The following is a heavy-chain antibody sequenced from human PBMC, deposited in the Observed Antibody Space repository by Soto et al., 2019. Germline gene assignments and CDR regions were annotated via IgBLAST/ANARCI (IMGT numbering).Heavy chain of an antibody. J-gene: IGHJ4*02. Sequence: SETLSLTCAVSGYSISSSNWWGWIRQPPGKGLEWIGYIYYSGSTYYNPSLKSRVTMSVDTSKNQFSLKLSSVTAVDTAVYYCARKSSGWYWGFDCWGQGTLVTVSS. CDR1: GYSISSSNW. V-gene: IGHV4-28*01. D-gene: IGHD6-19*01. CDR3: ARKSSGWYWGFDC. CDR2: IYYSGST.